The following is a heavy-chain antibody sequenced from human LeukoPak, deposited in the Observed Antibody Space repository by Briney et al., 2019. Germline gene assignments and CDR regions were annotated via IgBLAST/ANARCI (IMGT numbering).Heavy chain of an antibody. V-gene: IGHV3-48*04. D-gene: IGHD3-16*01. J-gene: IGHJ4*02. CDR2: ISSSSSTI. Sequence: GGSLRLSCAASGFTFSSYSMNWVRQAPGKGLEWVSYISSSSSTIYYADSVKGRFTISRDNAKNSLYLQMNSLGAEDTAVYYCARDHYVGLFDYWGQGTLVTVSS. CDR1: GFTFSSYS. CDR3: ARDHYVGLFDY.